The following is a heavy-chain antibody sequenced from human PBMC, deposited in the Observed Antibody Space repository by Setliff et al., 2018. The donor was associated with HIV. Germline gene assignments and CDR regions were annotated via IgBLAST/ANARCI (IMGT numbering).Heavy chain of an antibody. J-gene: IGHJ6*03. D-gene: IGHD3-3*01. CDR2: IDHSGST. CDR1: GGSFSNHY. Sequence: SETLSLTCAVYGGSFSNHYWTWIRQTPGEGLEWIGEIDHSGSTKYNPSLKSRVAISVDTSKTQFSLKVSSVTAADTAIYYCARGRQFTFWSAYMHMDVWG. CDR3: ARGRQFTFWSAYMHMDV. V-gene: IGHV4-34*01.